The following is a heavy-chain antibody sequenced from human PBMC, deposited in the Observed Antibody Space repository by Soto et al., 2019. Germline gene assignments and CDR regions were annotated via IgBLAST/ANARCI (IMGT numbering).Heavy chain of an antibody. CDR1: GFTVSSNY. D-gene: IGHD4-17*01. CDR3: ARSGPYGDYDY. Sequence: EVQLVESGGGLVKHGGSLRLSCAASGFTVSSNYMSWVRQAPGKGLEWVSVIYSGGSTYYADSVKGRFTISRDNSKNTLYLQMNSLRAEDTAVYYCARSGPYGDYDYWGQGTLVTVSS. V-gene: IGHV3-66*01. CDR2: IYSGGST. J-gene: IGHJ4*02.